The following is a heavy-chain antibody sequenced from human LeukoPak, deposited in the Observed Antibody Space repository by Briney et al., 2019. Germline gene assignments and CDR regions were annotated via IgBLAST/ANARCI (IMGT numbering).Heavy chain of an antibody. CDR1: GFTFYNND. J-gene: IGHJ4*02. V-gene: IGHV3-13*01. Sequence: GGSLRLSCEVSGFTFYNNDMHWVRQTTGKGLEWVLAIGSAGYTYYADSVRGRFTITRDNAKQSLYLQMNSLRVEDTAVYHCVRQPDSAGYGFDYWGRGTQVTVSS. CDR3: VRQPDSAGYGFDY. D-gene: IGHD6-13*01. CDR2: IGSAGYT.